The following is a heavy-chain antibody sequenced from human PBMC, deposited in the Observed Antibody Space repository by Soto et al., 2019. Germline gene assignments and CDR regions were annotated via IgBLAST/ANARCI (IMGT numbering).Heavy chain of an antibody. CDR3: ANSPGYFDY. Sequence: LRLSCAASGFTFSSYGMHWVRQAPGKGLEWVAVISYDGSNKYYADSVKGRFTISRDNSKNTLYLQMNSLRAEDTAVYYCANSPGYFDYWGQGTLVTVSS. V-gene: IGHV3-30*18. J-gene: IGHJ4*02. CDR1: GFTFSSYG. CDR2: ISYDGSNK.